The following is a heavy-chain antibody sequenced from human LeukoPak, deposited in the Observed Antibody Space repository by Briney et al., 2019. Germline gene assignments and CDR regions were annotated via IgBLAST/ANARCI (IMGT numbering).Heavy chain of an antibody. CDR1: GFTFSSYW. J-gene: IGHJ5*02. V-gene: IGHV3-74*01. D-gene: IGHD6-13*01. Sequence: PGGSLRLSCAASGFTFSSYWMHWVRQAPGKGLVWVSRINSDGSSISYADSVKGRFTISRDNSKNTLYLQMNSLRAEDTAVYYCAKPHPYSSSWYYNWFDPWGQGTLVTVSS. CDR3: AKPHPYSSSWYYNWFDP. CDR2: INSDGSSI.